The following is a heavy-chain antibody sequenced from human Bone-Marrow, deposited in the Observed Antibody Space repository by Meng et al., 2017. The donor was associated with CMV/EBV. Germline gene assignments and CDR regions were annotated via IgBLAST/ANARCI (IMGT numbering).Heavy chain of an antibody. Sequence: GESLKISCVASGFTVSSSYMSWVRQAPGKGLEWVSVIYSGGATFYADSMKGRFTISRDHSKNTLYLQMNTLRVDDTAVYYCAREAAAAFHYFDFWGQGTLVTVSS. CDR3: AREAAAAFHYFDF. D-gene: IGHD6-13*01. CDR1: GFTVSSSY. CDR2: IYSGGAT. J-gene: IGHJ4*02. V-gene: IGHV3-66*02.